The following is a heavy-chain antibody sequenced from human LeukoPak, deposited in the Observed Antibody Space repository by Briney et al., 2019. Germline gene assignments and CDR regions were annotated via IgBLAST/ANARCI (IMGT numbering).Heavy chain of an antibody. J-gene: IGHJ4*02. CDR3: ARGGYYYDGSGYSSHYYFDY. CDR2: INHSGST. D-gene: IGHD3-22*01. Sequence: SETLSLTCAVYGGSFSGYYWSWIRQPPGKGLEWIGEINHSGSTNYNPSLKSRVTISVDTSKNQFSLKLSSVTAADTAVYYCARGGYYYDGSGYSSHYYFDYWGQGTLVTVSS. V-gene: IGHV4-34*01. CDR1: GGSFSGYY.